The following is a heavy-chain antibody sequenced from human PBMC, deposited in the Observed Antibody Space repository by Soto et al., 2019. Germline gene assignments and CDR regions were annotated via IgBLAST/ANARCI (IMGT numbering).Heavy chain of an antibody. CDR3: ARTPSHFCSSTSCHAFDI. J-gene: IGHJ3*02. V-gene: IGHV3-23*01. Sequence: EVQLLESGGGLVQPGGSLRLSCAASGFTFSSYAMSWVRQAPGKGLEWVSAISGSGGSTYYADSVKGRFTISRDNSKNTLYLQMNSLRAEDTAVYYCARTPSHFCSSTSCHAFDIWGQGTMVTVSS. CDR2: ISGSGGST. CDR1: GFTFSSYA. D-gene: IGHD2-2*01.